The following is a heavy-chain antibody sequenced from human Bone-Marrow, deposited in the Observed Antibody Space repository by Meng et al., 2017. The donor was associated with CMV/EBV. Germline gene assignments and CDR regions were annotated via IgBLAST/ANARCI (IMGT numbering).Heavy chain of an antibody. D-gene: IGHD2-8*02. J-gene: IGHJ5*02. CDR2: IIPIFGTA. CDR1: GGTFSSYA. V-gene: IGHV1-69*12. CDR3: ARGEGLLGDWFDP. Sequence: VQLVRSGAGVKKPGSPVKVPCKASGGTFSSYAISWVRQAPGKGLEWMGGIIPIFGTANYAQKFQGRVTITADESTSTAYMELSSLRSEDTAVYYCARGEGLLGDWFDPWGQGTLVTVSS.